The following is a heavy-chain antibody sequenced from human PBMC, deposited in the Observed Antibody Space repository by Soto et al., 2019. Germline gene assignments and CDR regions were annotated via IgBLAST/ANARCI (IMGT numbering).Heavy chain of an antibody. CDR3: ARGTNVVLVPADV. J-gene: IGHJ4*02. V-gene: IGHV1-46*01. D-gene: IGHD2-2*01. Sequence: QVQLVQSGAEVKKPGASVKVSCEASGYTFTSFYMNWVRQAPGHGLEWLGIINPSGGSTSYAQKFQGRITMTRDTSTSTFYMELSSLRSEDTAVYYCARGTNVVLVPADVWGQGILVTVSS. CDR2: INPSGGST. CDR1: GYTFTSFY.